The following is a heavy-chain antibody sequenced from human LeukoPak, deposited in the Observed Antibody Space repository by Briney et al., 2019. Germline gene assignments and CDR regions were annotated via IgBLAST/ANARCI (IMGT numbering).Heavy chain of an antibody. J-gene: IGHJ4*02. Sequence: PETLSLTCTVSGGSISSYYWSWLRQPAGKGLEWIGRLYASVSTNYNPSLKSRVTISVDTSKNQFSLKLSSVTAADTAVYYCARGLADYVWGNYSFDSWGQGTLVTVSS. D-gene: IGHD3-16*01. V-gene: IGHV4-4*07. CDR2: LYASVST. CDR1: GGSISSYY. CDR3: ARGLADYVWGNYSFDS.